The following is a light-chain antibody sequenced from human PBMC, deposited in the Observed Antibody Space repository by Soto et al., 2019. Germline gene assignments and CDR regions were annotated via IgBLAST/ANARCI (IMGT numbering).Light chain of an antibody. CDR3: QQCNNWPPGT. J-gene: IGKJ1*01. Sequence: EIVMTQSPATLSVSPGERVTLSCRASQSVSSNLAWYQQKPGQAPRLLIYGASTRATGIPARFSGGGSGTEFILTISSLQSEDFAVYYCQQCNNWPPGTFGQGTKVEMK. CDR1: QSVSSN. CDR2: GAS. V-gene: IGKV3-15*01.